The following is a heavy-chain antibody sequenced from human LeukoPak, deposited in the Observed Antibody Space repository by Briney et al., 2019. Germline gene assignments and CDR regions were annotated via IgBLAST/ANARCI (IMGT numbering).Heavy chain of an antibody. CDR3: VRGWWGTDYGWTNWFDP. J-gene: IGHJ5*02. CDR1: GYTFTSYY. Sequence: ASVKVSYKASGYTFTSYYMNWVRQAPGQGLEWMGKINPSDGSTDFAQNFQGRVTMTRDTSTSTVYMELSSLRSEDTAVYYCVRGWWGTDYGWTNWFDPWGQGTLVTVSS. V-gene: IGHV1-46*01. CDR2: INPSDGST. D-gene: IGHD4-17*01.